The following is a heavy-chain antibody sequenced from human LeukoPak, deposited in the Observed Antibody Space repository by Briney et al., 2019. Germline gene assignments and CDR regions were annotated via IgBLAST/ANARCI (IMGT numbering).Heavy chain of an antibody. Sequence: PGGSLRLSCAASGFTLSSYWMSWVRQAPGKGLEWVANIKYDGSAKYYVDSVKGRFTISRDDAKNSLYLEMNSLRAEDTAVYYCARDPFWWRYQEDFWGQGTLVTV. V-gene: IGHV3-7*01. CDR1: GFTLSSYW. D-gene: IGHD3-16*01. CDR3: ARDPFWWRYQEDF. J-gene: IGHJ4*02. CDR2: IKYDGSAK.